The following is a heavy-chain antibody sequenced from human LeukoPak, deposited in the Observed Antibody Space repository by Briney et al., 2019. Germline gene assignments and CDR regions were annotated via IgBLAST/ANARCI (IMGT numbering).Heavy chain of an antibody. CDR2: IKQDGSEK. D-gene: IGHD1-26*01. CDR1: GFTFSSYW. Sequence: GGSLRLSCAASGFTFSSYWMSWVRQAPGKGLEWVANIKQDGSEKYYVDSVKGRFTISRDSAKNSVYLQMNMLRDEDTAVYYCARDGRYSGGFDNWGQGTLVTVSS. V-gene: IGHV3-7*01. J-gene: IGHJ4*02. CDR3: ARDGRYSGGFDN.